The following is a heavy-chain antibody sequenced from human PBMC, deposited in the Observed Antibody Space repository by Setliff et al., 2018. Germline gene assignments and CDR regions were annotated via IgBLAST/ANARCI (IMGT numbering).Heavy chain of an antibody. Sequence: PSETLSLTCLASGGSFTYYYWTWIRQPPGKGLEWIGSIYYSGSTYYNPSLKSRVTISVDTSKNQFSLKLSSVTAADTAIYYCARDRSYYASGSFTKWFDYWGQGTLVTVSS. CDR1: GGSFTYYY. CDR2: IYYSGST. V-gene: IGHV4-39*07. CDR3: ARDRSYYASGSFTKWFDY. D-gene: IGHD3-10*01. J-gene: IGHJ4*02.